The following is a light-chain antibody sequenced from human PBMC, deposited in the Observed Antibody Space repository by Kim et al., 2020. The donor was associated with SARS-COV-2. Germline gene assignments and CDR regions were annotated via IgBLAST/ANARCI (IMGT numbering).Light chain of an antibody. CDR2: STD. Sequence: PGGTVTLTCASSAGAVTSAHFPNWLQQRPRQAPRTLIYSTDNKQSWTPARFSGSLLGGKAALTLSGVQPEDEAQYYCLLYYGGVWVFGGGTQLTVL. CDR1: AGAVTSAHF. V-gene: IGLV7-43*01. CDR3: LLYYGGVWV. J-gene: IGLJ3*02.